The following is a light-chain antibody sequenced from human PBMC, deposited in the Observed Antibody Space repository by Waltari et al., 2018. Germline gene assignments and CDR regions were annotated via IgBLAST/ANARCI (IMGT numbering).Light chain of an antibody. CDR1: SLGNKF. V-gene: IGLV3-1*01. Sequence: SYELTQPPSVSVSPGQTASITCSGDSLGNKFASGYQQTPGQSPVLVIYQDIKRPSGIPERFSGSISGNTATLTISEAQAVDEADYYCQAGDSTSYVVFGGGTKLTVL. CDR3: QAGDSTSYVV. CDR2: QDI. J-gene: IGLJ2*01.